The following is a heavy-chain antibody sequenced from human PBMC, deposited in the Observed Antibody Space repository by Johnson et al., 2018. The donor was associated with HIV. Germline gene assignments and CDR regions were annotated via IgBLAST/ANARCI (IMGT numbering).Heavy chain of an antibody. CDR1: GFTFSSYA. V-gene: IGHV3-30*04. J-gene: IGHJ3*02. Sequence: VQLVESGGGVVQPGRSLRLSCAASGFTFSSYAMHWVRQAPGKGLEWVAVISYDGSNKYYADSVKGRFTISRDNAKNSLYLQMNSLRAEDTAVYYCVSPVDAFDIWGQGTMVTVSS. D-gene: IGHD4-17*01. CDR2: ISYDGSNK. CDR3: VSPVDAFDI.